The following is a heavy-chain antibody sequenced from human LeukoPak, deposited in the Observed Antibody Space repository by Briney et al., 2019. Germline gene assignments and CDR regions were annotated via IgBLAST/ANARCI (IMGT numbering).Heavy chain of an antibody. V-gene: IGHV3-7*03. J-gene: IGHJ4*02. CDR1: GFTFRSHA. D-gene: IGHD7-27*01. CDR2: IKQDGSEI. Sequence: GGSLRLSCVGSGFTFRSHAMSWVRQAPGKELEWVANIKQDGSEIYYVDSVKGRFTISRDNAKNSLYLQMNSLRAEDTAVYYCVRDKLTGASRLDYWGQGTLLTVSS. CDR3: VRDKLTGASRLDY.